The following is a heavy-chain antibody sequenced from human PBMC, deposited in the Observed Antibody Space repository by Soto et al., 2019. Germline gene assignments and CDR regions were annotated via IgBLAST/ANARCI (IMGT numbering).Heavy chain of an antibody. CDR1: GATFSSFD. CDR2: IIPIFDTI. V-gene: IGHV1-69*01. J-gene: IGHJ4*02. CDR3: ASPLKWSGYYAACDY. Sequence: QVQLLQSGAEVKKPGSSVKVSCKASGATFSSFDFSLVRQAPGQGLEWMGVIIPIFDTISYSQKFQGRVTITADDSTRTACMKLTSLTSHDTSAYYCASPLKWSGYYAACDYWGQGTLVIVSS. D-gene: IGHD3-3*01.